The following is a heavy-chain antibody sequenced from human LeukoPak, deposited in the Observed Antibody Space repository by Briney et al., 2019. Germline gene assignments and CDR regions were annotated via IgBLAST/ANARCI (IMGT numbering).Heavy chain of an antibody. D-gene: IGHD5-24*01. CDR3: AKEGRSLQTY. J-gene: IGHJ4*02. V-gene: IGHV3-7*03. CDR2: IKEDGTET. Sequence: PGGSLRLSCAASEFTFSSYWMSWVRQAPGKGLEWVANIKEDGTETYYVDSVKGRFTISRDNAKNSLYLRMNSLRVEDTAVYYCAKEGRSLQTYWGQGTLVTVSS. CDR1: EFTFSSYW.